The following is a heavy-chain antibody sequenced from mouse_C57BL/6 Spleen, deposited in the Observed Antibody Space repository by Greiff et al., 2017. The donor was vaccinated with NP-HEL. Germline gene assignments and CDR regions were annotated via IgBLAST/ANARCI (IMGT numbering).Heavy chain of an antibody. CDR1: GYTFTSYW. CDR3: ARNYDPFYAMDY. J-gene: IGHJ4*01. V-gene: IGHV1-72*01. CDR2: IDPNSGGT. Sequence: VKQSCKASGYTFTSYWMHWVKQRPGRGLEWIGRIDPNSGGTKYNEKFKSKATLTVDKPSSTAYMQLSSLTSEDSAVYYCARNYDPFYAMDYWGQGTSVTVSS. D-gene: IGHD2-4*01.